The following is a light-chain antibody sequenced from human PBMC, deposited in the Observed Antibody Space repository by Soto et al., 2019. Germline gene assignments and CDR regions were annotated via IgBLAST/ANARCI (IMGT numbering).Light chain of an antibody. CDR3: CSYVTTPEI. V-gene: IGLV2-11*01. CDR1: SSNFDDYRY. Sequence: QSVLTQPRSVSGSPGQSLTISCTGTSSNFDDYRYVSWYQQFPGKAPKLVIYGVNQRPSGVPNRFSGSNSDNTASLTISGLQAEDEADYYCCSYVTTPEIFGTGTKVTVL. J-gene: IGLJ1*01. CDR2: GVN.